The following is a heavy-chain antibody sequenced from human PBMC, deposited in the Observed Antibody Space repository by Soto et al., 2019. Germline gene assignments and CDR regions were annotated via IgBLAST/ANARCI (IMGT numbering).Heavy chain of an antibody. Sequence: GESLKISCVASGFTFSSYSMVWVRQAPGKGLEWVSYIFVSSSPIYYADSVKGRFTVSRDNAQNSVFLLMNSLRAEDTAVYYCARDRDWAFDYWGRGTLVTVSS. CDR2: IFVSSSPI. CDR3: ARDRDWAFDY. D-gene: IGHD3-9*01. J-gene: IGHJ4*02. CDR1: GFTFSSYS. V-gene: IGHV3-48*04.